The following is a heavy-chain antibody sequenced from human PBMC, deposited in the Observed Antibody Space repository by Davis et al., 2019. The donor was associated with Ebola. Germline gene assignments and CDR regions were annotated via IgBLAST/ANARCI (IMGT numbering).Heavy chain of an antibody. V-gene: IGHV3-20*04. Sequence: GESLKISCAASGFTVSSNYMSWVRQAPGKGLEWVSTINWDGGDTAYADSVKGRFTISRDNAKNSLYLQMNSLRAEDTAVYYCARRVDYWGQGTLVTVSS. D-gene: IGHD6-13*01. CDR2: INWDGGDT. CDR3: ARRVDY. CDR1: GFTVSSNY. J-gene: IGHJ4*02.